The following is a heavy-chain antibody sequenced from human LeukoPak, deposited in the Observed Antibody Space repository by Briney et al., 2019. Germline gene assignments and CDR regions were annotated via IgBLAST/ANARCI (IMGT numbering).Heavy chain of an antibody. CDR1: GASISSGSYY. D-gene: IGHD3-10*01. Sequence: PSETLSLTCTVSGASISSGSYYWGWIRQPPGKGLEWIGTIYYSGSTYYNPSLKSRLTISVDTSRNQFSLRLSSVTAADTAVYYSIRENPQQGSEDYWGQGTLVTVSS. CDR3: IRENPQQGSEDY. V-gene: IGHV4-39*07. J-gene: IGHJ4*02. CDR2: IYYSGST.